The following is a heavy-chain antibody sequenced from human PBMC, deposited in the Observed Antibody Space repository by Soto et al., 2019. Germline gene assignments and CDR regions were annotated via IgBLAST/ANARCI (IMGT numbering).Heavy chain of an antibody. CDR1: GGTFSSYA. CDR3: AVGIFAAAFDS. J-gene: IGHJ4*02. V-gene: IGHV1-69*06. D-gene: IGHD6-13*01. Sequence: GASVKVSCKASGGTFSSYAISWVRQAPGQGLEWMGGIIPIFGTANYAQKFQGRVTITADKSTSTAYMELRSLISDDTAVYYCAVGIFAAAFDSWGQGTLVTVSS. CDR2: IIPIFGTA.